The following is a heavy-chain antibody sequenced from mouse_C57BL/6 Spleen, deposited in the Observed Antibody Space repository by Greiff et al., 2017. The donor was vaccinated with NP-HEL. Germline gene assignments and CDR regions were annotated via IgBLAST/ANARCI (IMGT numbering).Heavy chain of an antibody. V-gene: IGHV1-15*01. D-gene: IGHD1-1*01. J-gene: IGHJ1*03. CDR3: TRSESYGSILYWYFDV. CDR2: IDPETGGT. Sequence: QVHVKQSGAELVRPGASVTLSCKASGYTFTDYEMHWVKQTPVHGLEWIGAIDPETGGTAYNQKFKGKAILTADKSSSTAYMELRSLTSEDSAVYYCTRSESYGSILYWYFDVWGTGTTVTVSS. CDR1: GYTFTDYE.